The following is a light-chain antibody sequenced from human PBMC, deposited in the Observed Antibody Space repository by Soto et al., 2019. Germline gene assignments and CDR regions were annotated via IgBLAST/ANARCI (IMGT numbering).Light chain of an antibody. CDR3: QQLNGSPWT. CDR1: PAIASF. V-gene: IGKV1-9*01. J-gene: IGKJ1*01. Sequence: IQLTQSPSSLSASVGDRVTITCRASPAIASFLAWYQQKPGTAPKLLIYGASTLQSGVPSRFIGSRSGTDYTLTIASLQPEDFATYYCQQLNGSPWTFGQGTKVDIK. CDR2: GAS.